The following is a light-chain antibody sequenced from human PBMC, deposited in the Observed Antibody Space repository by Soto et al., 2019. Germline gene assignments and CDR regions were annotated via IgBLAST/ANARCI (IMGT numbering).Light chain of an antibody. J-gene: IGKJ2*01. CDR3: QQRSNWPPYT. Sequence: EIVLTQSPAXXXXXXXXXXXXSXRAXQXVSSYLAWYQQKPGQAPRLLIYDASNRATGIPARFSGSGSGTDFTLTISSLEPEDFAVYYCQQRSNWPPYTXGQGTKLEIK. CDR1: QXVSSY. CDR2: DAS. V-gene: IGKV3-11*01.